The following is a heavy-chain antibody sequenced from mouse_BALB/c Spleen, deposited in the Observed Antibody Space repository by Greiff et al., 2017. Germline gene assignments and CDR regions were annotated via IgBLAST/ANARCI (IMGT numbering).Heavy chain of an antibody. CDR3: VRENGYPYYFDY. D-gene: IGHD2-2*01. Sequence: VQLQQSGPGLVAPSQSLSITCTVSGFSLTSYDISWIRQPPGKGLEWLGVIWTGGGTNYNSAFMSRLSISKDNSKSQVFLKMNSLQTDDTAIYYCVRENGYPYYFDYWGQGTTLTVSS. V-gene: IGHV2-9-2*01. CDR2: IWTGGGT. J-gene: IGHJ2*01. CDR1: GFSLTSYD.